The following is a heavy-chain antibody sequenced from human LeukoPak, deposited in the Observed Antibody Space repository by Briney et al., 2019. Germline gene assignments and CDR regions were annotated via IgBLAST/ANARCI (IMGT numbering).Heavy chain of an antibody. Sequence: PGGSLRLSCAASGFTFSSYEMNWVRQAPGKGLEWVSYISSSSSTIYYADSVKGRFTISRDNANNSLYLQMNSLRAEDTAVYYCAREGSGSYYNWLDPWGLGIVVAVSS. CDR3: AREGSGSYYNWLDP. CDR1: GFTFSSYE. CDR2: ISSSSSTI. V-gene: IGHV3-48*03. J-gene: IGHJ5*02. D-gene: IGHD3-10*01.